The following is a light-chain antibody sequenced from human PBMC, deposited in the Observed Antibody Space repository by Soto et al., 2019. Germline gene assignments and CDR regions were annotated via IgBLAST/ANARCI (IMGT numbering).Light chain of an antibody. CDR2: LGS. CDR3: MQSLHTPPWT. V-gene: IGKV2-28*01. J-gene: IGKJ1*01. Sequence: DVVLTQSPLSLSVTPGEPASISCRSSQSLLHSNGYNYVNWYLQKSGQSPQLLIYLGSNRATGVPDRFSGSESDTDFTLKISRVEPEDVGVYYCMQSLHTPPWTFGQGTKVEIK. CDR1: QSLLHSNGYNY.